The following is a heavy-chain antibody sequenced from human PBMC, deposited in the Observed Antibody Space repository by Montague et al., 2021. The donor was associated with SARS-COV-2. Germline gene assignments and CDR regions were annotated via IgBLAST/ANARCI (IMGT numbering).Heavy chain of an antibody. D-gene: IGHD4-17*01. J-gene: IGHJ3*02. CDR2: IHHSGST. Sequence: SETLSLTCAVSGGSITSTNCWSWVRQPPGKGLEWIGEIHHSGSTXSSPSLKSRVTMSIDKSSNQFSLNLNSVTAADTAVYYCARGDYGDYRDAFDIWGQGTVVTVSS. CDR3: ARGDYGDYRDAFDI. V-gene: IGHV4-4*02. CDR1: GGSITSTNC.